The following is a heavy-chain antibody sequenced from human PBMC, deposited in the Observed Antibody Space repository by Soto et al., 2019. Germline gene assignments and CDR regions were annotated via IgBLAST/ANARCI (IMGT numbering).Heavy chain of an antibody. CDR2: IYYSGST. V-gene: IGHV4-59*01. CDR3: ARDIWAQWLVGQDAFDI. D-gene: IGHD6-19*01. J-gene: IGHJ3*02. CDR1: GGSISSYY. Sequence: QVQLQESGPGLVKPSETLSLTCTVSGGSISSYYWSWIRQPPGKGLEWIGYIYYSGSTNYNPSLKSRVTISVDTSKNQFSLKLSSVTAADTAVYYCARDIWAQWLVGQDAFDIWGQGTMVTVSS.